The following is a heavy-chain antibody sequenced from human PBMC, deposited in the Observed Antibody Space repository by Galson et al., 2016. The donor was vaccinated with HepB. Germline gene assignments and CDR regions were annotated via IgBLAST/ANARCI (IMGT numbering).Heavy chain of an antibody. D-gene: IGHD2-2*02. CDR3: VHAYHKYCSRTTCYTIFDY. Sequence: PALVKPTQTLTLTCTFSGFSLTDTEVGVGWIRQPPGKALEWLAFVYWNNDKRYSPSLKSRLTITKDTSKKQVFLIMTNVDPVDTATYHCVHAYHKYCSRTTCYTIFDYWGQGTLVTVSS. CDR2: VYWNNDK. CDR1: GFSLTDTEVG. V-gene: IGHV2-5*01. J-gene: IGHJ4*02.